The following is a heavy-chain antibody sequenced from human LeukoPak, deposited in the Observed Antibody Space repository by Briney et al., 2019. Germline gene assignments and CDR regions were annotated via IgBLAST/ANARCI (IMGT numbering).Heavy chain of an antibody. V-gene: IGHV1-69*13. CDR1: GGTFGSYA. CDR3: ARDEEKAAGSL. Sequence: SVKVSCKPSGGTFGSYAISWVRQAPGQGLEWVGGIIPHFGAPLYAQKFQGRVTITADERTSTVYMDLSSLRSDDTAVYYCARDEEKAAGSLWGQGTPVIVSS. CDR2: IIPHFGAP. D-gene: IGHD6-13*01. J-gene: IGHJ4*02.